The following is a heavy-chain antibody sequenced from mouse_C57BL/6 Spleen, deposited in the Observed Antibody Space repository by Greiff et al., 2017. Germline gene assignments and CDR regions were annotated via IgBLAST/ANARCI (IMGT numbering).Heavy chain of an antibody. CDR2: ISYDGSN. D-gene: IGHD1-1*01. V-gene: IGHV3-6*01. CDR3: AREGVGAPLDY. Sequence: EVKLQQSGPGLVKPSQSLSLTCSVTGYSITSGYYWNWIRQFPGNKLEWMGYISYDGSNNYNPSLKNRISIPRDTSKNQFFLKLNSVTTEDTATYYCAREGVGAPLDYWGQGTTLTVSS. J-gene: IGHJ2*01. CDR1: GYSITSGYY.